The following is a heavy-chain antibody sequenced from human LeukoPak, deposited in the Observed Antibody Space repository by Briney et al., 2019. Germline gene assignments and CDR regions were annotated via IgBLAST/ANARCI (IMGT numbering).Heavy chain of an antibody. CDR2: IYHSGST. D-gene: IGHD1-26*01. J-gene: IGHJ3*02. CDR3: ARRSGTYHAFDI. Sequence: TASETLSLTCTVSGYSISSGYYWGWIRQPPGKGLEWIGSIYHSGSTFYSPSLKSRVTISVDTSKNQFSLKLSSVTAADTAVYYCARRSGTYHAFDIWGQGTMVTVSS. CDR1: GYSISSGYY. V-gene: IGHV4-38-2*02.